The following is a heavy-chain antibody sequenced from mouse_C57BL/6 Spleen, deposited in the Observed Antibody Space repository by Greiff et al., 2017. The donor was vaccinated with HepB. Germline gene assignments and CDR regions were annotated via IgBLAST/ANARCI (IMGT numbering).Heavy chain of an antibody. D-gene: IGHD2-5*01. J-gene: IGHJ3*01. CDR1: GYTFTSYW. Sequence: QVQLQQPGAELVMPGASVKLSCKASGYTFTSYWMHWVKQRPGQGLEWIGEIDPSDSYTNYNQKFKGKSTLTVDKSSSTAYMQLSSLTSEDSAVYYCARSRYSKFPFAYWGQGTLVTVSA. CDR2: IDPSDSYT. CDR3: ARSRYSKFPFAY. V-gene: IGHV1-69*01.